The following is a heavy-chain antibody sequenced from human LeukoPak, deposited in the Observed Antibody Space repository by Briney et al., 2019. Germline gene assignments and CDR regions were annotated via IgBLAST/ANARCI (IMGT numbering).Heavy chain of an antibody. CDR2: ISSSSSYI. Sequence: GGSLRLSCAASGFTFSSYSMNWVRQAPGKGLGWVSSISSSSSYIYYADSVKGRFTISRDNAKNSLYLQMNSLRAEDTAVYYCAKDRRYYYMDVWGKGTTVTISS. CDR3: AKDRRYYYMDV. V-gene: IGHV3-21*01. J-gene: IGHJ6*03. CDR1: GFTFSSYS.